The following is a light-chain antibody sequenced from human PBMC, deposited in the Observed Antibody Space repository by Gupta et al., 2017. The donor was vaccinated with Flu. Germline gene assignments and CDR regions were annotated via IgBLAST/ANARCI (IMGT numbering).Light chain of an antibody. V-gene: IGKV3-20*01. CDR1: PTIASNY. J-gene: IGKJ4*01. CDR3: QQYGNSPSLT. CDR2: GAS. Sequence: PGERATLSCRASPTIASNYFAWYQQRPGQPPRLLIYGASTRATGIPDRFSGGGCGTDFTLTISRREPEDFAVYYCQQYGNSPSLTFGGWTRVEMK.